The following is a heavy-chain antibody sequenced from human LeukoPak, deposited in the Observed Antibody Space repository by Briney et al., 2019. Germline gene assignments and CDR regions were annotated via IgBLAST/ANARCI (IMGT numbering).Heavy chain of an antibody. J-gene: IGHJ3*02. D-gene: IGHD3-22*01. Sequence: PGRSLRLSCAASGFTFDDYAMHWVRQAPGKGLEWVSGISWNSGSIGYADSVKGRFTISRDNAKNSLYLQMNGLRAEDMALYYCAKGISSGYPDAFDIWGQGTMVTVSS. CDR3: AKGISSGYPDAFDI. CDR2: ISWNSGSI. V-gene: IGHV3-9*03. CDR1: GFTFDDYA.